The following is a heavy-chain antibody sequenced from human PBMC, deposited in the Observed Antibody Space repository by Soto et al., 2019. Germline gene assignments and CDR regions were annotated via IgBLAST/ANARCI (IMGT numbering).Heavy chain of an antibody. CDR2: ISRDSNHI. CDR1: GFIFSTFG. D-gene: IGHD5-18*01. J-gene: IGHJ4*02. CDR3: TRGNYGYSAEY. Sequence: EVQLVESGGGLVKPGGSLRLSCAASGFIFSTFGMNWVRQAPGGGLEWVSSISRDSNHIYYSDSVKGRFTISRDNAKNSLNLQMDSLRAEDTAVYYCTRGNYGYSAEYWGQGTLVTVSS. V-gene: IGHV3-21*01.